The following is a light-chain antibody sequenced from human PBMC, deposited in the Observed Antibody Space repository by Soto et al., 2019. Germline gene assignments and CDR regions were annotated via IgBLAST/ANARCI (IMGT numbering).Light chain of an antibody. CDR3: QQYMSSVT. CDR2: GAS. V-gene: IGKV3-20*01. Sequence: EIVLTQSPGSLSLSPGQRATLSCRASQSVDTTLFAWYQKKPGQAPRLLIYGASKRATGIPDRFSGSWSGTDFTLIISRLEPEDFAVYYCQQYMSSVTFGQGTKVEIK. J-gene: IGKJ1*01. CDR1: QSVDTTL.